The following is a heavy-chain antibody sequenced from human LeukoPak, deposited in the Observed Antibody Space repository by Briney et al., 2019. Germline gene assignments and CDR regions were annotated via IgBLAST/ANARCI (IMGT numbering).Heavy chain of an antibody. D-gene: IGHD2-2*01. V-gene: IGHV3-53*01. CDR1: GFTVRSNY. CDR3: AGGRWDVVVPAAIDY. J-gene: IGHJ4*02. CDR2: ISSGGST. Sequence: GGSLRLSCAASGFTVRSNYMSWVRQAPGQGPDRASVISSGGSTYSADSVKGRFTISRDNSKNTLYLQMNSLRAEDTAVYYCAGGRWDVVVPAAIDYWSQGTLVTVSS.